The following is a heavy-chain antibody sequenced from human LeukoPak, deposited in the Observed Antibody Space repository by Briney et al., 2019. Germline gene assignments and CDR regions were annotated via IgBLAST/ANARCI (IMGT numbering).Heavy chain of an antibody. CDR2: ISAYNGNT. D-gene: IGHD3-22*01. CDR3: ARKSITMIVVAYVFDY. J-gene: IGHJ4*02. CDR1: GYTFTSYG. Sequence: ASVKVSCKASGYTFTSYGISWVRQAPGQGLEWMGWISAYNGNTNYAQKLQGRVTMTTDTSTSTAYMELRSLRSDDTAVYYCARKSITMIVVAYVFDYWGQGTLVTVSS. V-gene: IGHV1-18*01.